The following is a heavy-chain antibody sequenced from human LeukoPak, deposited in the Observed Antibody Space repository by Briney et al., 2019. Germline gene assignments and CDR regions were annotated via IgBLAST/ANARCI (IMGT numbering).Heavy chain of an antibody. CDR3: ARAGVATRGYYYYYMDV. J-gene: IGHJ6*03. CDR1: GYTFVNYG. CDR2: INPNSGGT. Sequence: ASVKVSCKASGYTFVNYGINWVRQAPGQGLEWMGWINPNSGGTNYAQKFQGRVTMTRDTSISTAYMELSRLRSDDTAVYYCARAGVATRGYYYYYMDVWGKGTTVTVSS. V-gene: IGHV1-2*02. D-gene: IGHD5-12*01.